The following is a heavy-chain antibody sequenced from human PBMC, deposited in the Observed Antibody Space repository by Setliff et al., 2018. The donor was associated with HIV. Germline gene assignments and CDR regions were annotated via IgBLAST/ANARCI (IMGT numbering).Heavy chain of an antibody. Sequence: GGSLRLSCVASGFTFRSYWMSWVRQAPGKGLEWVANIKEDGREKYYVDSVKGRFTISRDNAKNSLYLQMSSLRAEDTAVYYCAQAQTSVSGSYYQYLQHWGQGTLVTVSS. CDR3: AQAQTSVSGSYYQYLQH. CDR2: IKEDGREK. D-gene: IGHD3-10*01. CDR1: GFTFRSYW. V-gene: IGHV3-7*03. J-gene: IGHJ1*01.